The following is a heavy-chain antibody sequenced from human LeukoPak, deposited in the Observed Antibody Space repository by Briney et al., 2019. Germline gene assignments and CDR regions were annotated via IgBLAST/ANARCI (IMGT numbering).Heavy chain of an antibody. CDR1: GYTFTGYY. V-gene: IGHV1-2*02. Sequence: GASVKVSCKASGYTFTGYYMHWVRQAPGQGLEWMGWINPNSGGTSYAQKFQGRVTMTRDTSISTAYMELSRLRSDDTAVYYCAINYYDSSGYYFDYWGQGTLVTVSS. CDR2: INPNSGGT. J-gene: IGHJ4*02. D-gene: IGHD3-22*01. CDR3: AINYYDSSGYYFDY.